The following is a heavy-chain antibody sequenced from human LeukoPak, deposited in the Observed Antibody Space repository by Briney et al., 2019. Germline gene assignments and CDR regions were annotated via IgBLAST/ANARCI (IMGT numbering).Heavy chain of an antibody. CDR1: GFTFNSYW. CDR2: IKQDGSEK. CDR3: SGGGRYGEFDY. V-gene: IGHV3-7*01. D-gene: IGHD3-16*01. J-gene: IGHJ4*02. Sequence: GGSLRLSCAASGFTFNSYWMSWVRQAPGKGLEWVANIKQDGSEKYYVDSVKGRFTISRDNAKNSLYLQMNSLRAEDTAVYYCSGGGRYGEFDYWGQGTLVTVSS.